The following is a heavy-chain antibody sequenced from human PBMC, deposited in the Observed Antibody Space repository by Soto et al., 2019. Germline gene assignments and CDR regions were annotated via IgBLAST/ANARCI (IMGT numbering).Heavy chain of an antibody. D-gene: IGHD3-22*01. CDR3: ARVRVDYYDSSGYYLFDY. J-gene: IGHJ4*02. CDR1: GGSISSGDYY. CDR2: IYYSGST. V-gene: IGHV4-30-4*01. Sequence: PSETLSLTCTVSGGSISSGDYYWSWIRQPPGKGLEWIGYIYYSGSTYYNPSLKSRVPISVDTSKNQFSLKLSSVTAADTAVYYCARVRVDYYDSSGYYLFDYWGQGTLVTVSS.